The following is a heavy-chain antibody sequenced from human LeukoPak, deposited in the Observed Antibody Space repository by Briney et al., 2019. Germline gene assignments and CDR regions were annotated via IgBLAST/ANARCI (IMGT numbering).Heavy chain of an antibody. Sequence: SETLSLTCAVYGGSFSGYCWSWIRQPPGKGLEWIGEINHSGSTNYNPSLKSRVTISVDTSKNQFSLKLSSVTAADTAVYYCARAVLAAGTASFDYWGQGTLVTVSS. V-gene: IGHV4-34*01. CDR1: GGSFSGYC. CDR3: ARAVLAAGTASFDY. D-gene: IGHD6-19*01. CDR2: INHSGST. J-gene: IGHJ4*02.